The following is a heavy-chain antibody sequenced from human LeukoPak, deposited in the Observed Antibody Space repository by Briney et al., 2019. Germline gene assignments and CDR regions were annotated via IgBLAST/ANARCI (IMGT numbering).Heavy chain of an antibody. V-gene: IGHV4-34*01. D-gene: IGHD5-18*01. Sequence: SETLSLTCAVYGGSFSGYYWSWIRQPPGKGLEWIGEINHSGSTNYNPSLKSRVTISVDTSKDQFSLKLSSVTAADTAVYYCASLLVDTAMAPRDYWGQGTLVTVSS. CDR2: INHSGST. CDR1: GGSFSGYY. CDR3: ASLLVDTAMAPRDY. J-gene: IGHJ4*02.